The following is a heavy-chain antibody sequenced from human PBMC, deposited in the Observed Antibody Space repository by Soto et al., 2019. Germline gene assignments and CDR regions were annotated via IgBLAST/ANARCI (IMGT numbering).Heavy chain of an antibody. V-gene: IGHV3-30-3*01. CDR3: AREGGAAAAIGRYYYGMDV. Sequence: GGSLRLSCAASGFTFNYYDIQWVRQAPGKGLEWVAVISFDGGKKYYADSVRGRFNISRANSNNTVFLQMNSLRGEDTAVYYCAREGGAAAAIGRYYYGMDVWGQGTKVTVYS. D-gene: IGHD2-2*02. CDR1: GFTFNYYD. CDR2: ISFDGGKK. J-gene: IGHJ6*01.